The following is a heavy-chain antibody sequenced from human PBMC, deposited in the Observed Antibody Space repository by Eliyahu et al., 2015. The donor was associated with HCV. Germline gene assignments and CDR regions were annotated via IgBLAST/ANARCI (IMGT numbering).Heavy chain of an antibody. V-gene: IGHV3-13*04. CDR1: GFTFSSYD. J-gene: IGHJ4*02. D-gene: IGHD2-15*01. CDR3: ARDDSLDY. Sequence: EVQLVESGGGXVQPGGSLXPSXAASGFTFSSYDMHWVRQATGKGLEWVSAIGPAGDTYYPGSVKGRFTISRENAKNSLYLQINNLRVGDTAVYYCARDDSLDYWGQGTLVTVSS. CDR2: IGPAGDT.